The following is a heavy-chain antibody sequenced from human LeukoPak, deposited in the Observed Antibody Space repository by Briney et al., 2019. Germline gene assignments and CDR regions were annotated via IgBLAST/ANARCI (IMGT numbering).Heavy chain of an antibody. CDR3: ARRGSSSWKPEYYYYYMDV. J-gene: IGHJ6*03. D-gene: IGHD6-13*01. CDR1: GFTFSSYW. Sequence: GGSLRLSCAASGFTFSSYWMSWVRQAPGKGLEGVANIKQDGSEKYYVDSVKGRFTISRDNAKNSLYLQMNSLRAEDTAVYYCARRGSSSWKPEYYYYYMDVWGKGTTVTVSS. CDR2: IKQDGSEK. V-gene: IGHV3-7*01.